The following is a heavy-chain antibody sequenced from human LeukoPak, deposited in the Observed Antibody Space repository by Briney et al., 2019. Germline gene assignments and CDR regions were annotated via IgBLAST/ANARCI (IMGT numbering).Heavy chain of an antibody. CDR3: TTDLGIAVAGMPDY. CDR1: GFTFSNAW. J-gene: IGHJ4*02. CDR2: IKSKTDGGTT. D-gene: IGHD6-19*01. Sequence: KSGGSLRLSCAASGFTFSNAWMSWVRQAPGKGLEWVGRIKSKTDGGTTDYAAPVKGRFTISRDDSKNTLYLQMNSLKTEDTAVYYCTTDLGIAVAGMPDYWGQGTLVTVSS. V-gene: IGHV3-15*01.